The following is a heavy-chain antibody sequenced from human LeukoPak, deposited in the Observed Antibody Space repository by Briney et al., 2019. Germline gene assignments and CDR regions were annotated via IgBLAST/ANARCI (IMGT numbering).Heavy chain of an antibody. V-gene: IGHV4-59*01. CDR3: ARARYGDYLVWFDP. J-gene: IGHJ5*02. CDR1: GGSISSYY. CDR2: IYYSGST. D-gene: IGHD4-17*01. Sequence: PSETLSLTCTVSGGSISSYYWSWIRQPPGKGLEWIGYIYYSGSTNYNPSLKSRVTISVDTSKNQFSLKLSSVTAADTAVYYCARARYGDYLVWFDPWGQGTPVTISS.